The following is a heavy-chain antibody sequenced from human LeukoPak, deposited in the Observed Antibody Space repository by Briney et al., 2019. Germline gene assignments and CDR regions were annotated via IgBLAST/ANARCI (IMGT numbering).Heavy chain of an antibody. J-gene: IGHJ4*02. V-gene: IGHV4-39*07. D-gene: IGHD3-10*01. CDR3: ARSYGSDFDY. CDR1: GGSISSSSYY. Sequence: SETLSLTCTVPGGSISSSSYYWGWIRQPPGKGLEWIGSIYYSGSTYYNPSLKSRVTISVDTSKNQFSLKLSSVTAADTAVYYCARSYGSDFDYWGQGTLVTVSS. CDR2: IYYSGST.